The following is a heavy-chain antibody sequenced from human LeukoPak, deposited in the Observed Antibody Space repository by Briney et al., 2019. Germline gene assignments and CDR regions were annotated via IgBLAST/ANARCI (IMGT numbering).Heavy chain of an antibody. D-gene: IGHD3-22*01. Sequence: GASVKVSCKASGGTFSSYAISWVRQAPGQGLEWMGRIIAILGIANYAQKFQGRVTITADKSTSTAYMELSSLRSEDTAVYYCARSRGPDSSGYKRVNWFDPWGQGTLVTVSS. V-gene: IGHV1-69*04. CDR1: GGTFSSYA. CDR2: IIAILGIA. J-gene: IGHJ5*02. CDR3: ARSRGPDSSGYKRVNWFDP.